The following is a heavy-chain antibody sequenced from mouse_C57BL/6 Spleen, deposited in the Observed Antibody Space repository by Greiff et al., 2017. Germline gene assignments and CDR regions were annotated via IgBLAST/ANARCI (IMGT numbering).Heavy chain of an antibody. V-gene: IGHV1-4*01. CDR2: INPSSGYT. J-gene: IGHJ3*01. Sequence: QVQLKESGAELARPGASVKMSCKASGYTFTSYTMHWVKQRPGQGLEWIGYINPSSGYTKYNQKFKDKATLTADKSSSTAYMQLSSLTSEDSAVYYCAREGAPWFAYWGQGTLVTVSA. CDR1: GYTFTSYT. CDR3: AREGAPWFAY.